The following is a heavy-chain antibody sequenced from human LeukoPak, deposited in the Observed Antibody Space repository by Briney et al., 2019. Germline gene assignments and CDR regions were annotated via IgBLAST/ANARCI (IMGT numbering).Heavy chain of an antibody. D-gene: IGHD3-10*01. J-gene: IGHJ3*02. CDR2: INPSGGNT. Sequence: ASVKVSCKSSGYIFTDHFIHWVRQAPGQGLEWMGIINPSGGNTNYAQKFQGGVTMTRDTSTSTVYMELSSLRSEDTAVYYCARGYYGSGTYPYDAFDIWGQGTMVTVSS. V-gene: IGHV1-46*01. CDR3: ARGYYGSGTYPYDAFDI. CDR1: GYIFTDHF.